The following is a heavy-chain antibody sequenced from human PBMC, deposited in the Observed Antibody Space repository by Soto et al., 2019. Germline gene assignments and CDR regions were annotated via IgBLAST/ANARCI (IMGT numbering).Heavy chain of an antibody. J-gene: IGHJ6*02. V-gene: IGHV1-46*01. CDR1: GYTFTNYY. CDR3: ARDQKDRYDHSSPDYYYFGVDV. D-gene: IGHD6-13*01. CDR2: INPSGGST. Sequence: ASVKVSCKASGYTFTNYYMHWVRQAPGQGLEWMGVINPSGGSTRYAQKFQGRVTMTRDTPTSTVSMELSSLRSEDTAVYYCARDQKDRYDHSSPDYYYFGVDVWGQGTTVTVSS.